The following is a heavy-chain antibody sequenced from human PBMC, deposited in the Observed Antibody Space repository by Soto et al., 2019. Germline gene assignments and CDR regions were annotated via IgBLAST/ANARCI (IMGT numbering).Heavy chain of an antibody. CDR1: GYSFTSYW. Sequence: GESLKISCNGSGYSFTSYWSGWVRQLPGKGLEWIGIIYPGDSDTRYSPSSQRQVTISADKSISTAYLQWSSMKASDTAMYYCARTGYCSSTSCLDYYYGMEVWGQGTTVTVSS. J-gene: IGHJ6*02. V-gene: IGHV5-51*01. CDR3: ARTGYCSSTSCLDYYYGMEV. CDR2: IYPGDSDT. D-gene: IGHD2-2*01.